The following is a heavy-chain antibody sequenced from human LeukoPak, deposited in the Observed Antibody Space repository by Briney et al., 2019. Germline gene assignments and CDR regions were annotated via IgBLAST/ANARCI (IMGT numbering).Heavy chain of an antibody. CDR3: ARESPYYYDSPDAFDI. CDR1: AFIFSGHW. V-gene: IGHV3-7*03. D-gene: IGHD3-22*01. CDR2: IKEDGSER. J-gene: IGHJ3*02. Sequence: GGSLRLSCEGSAFIFSGHWMNWVRQTPGKGLEWVASIKEDGSERQYVDSVKGRFSISRDNTKGSLFLQLNSLRAEDTAVYYCARESPYYYDSPDAFDIWGQGTMVTVSS.